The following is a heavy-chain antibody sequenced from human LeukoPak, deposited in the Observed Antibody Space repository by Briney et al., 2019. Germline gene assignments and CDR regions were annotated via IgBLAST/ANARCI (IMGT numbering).Heavy chain of an antibody. Sequence: QPGGSLRLSCAASGFTVSSNYMSWVRQAPGKGLEWVSVIYSGGSTYYADSVKGRFTISRDNSKNTLYLQMNSLRAEDTAVYYCASRYSSGWFAFNIWGQGTMVTVSS. V-gene: IGHV3-53*01. CDR3: ASRYSSGWFAFNI. J-gene: IGHJ3*02. CDR1: GFTVSSNY. D-gene: IGHD6-19*01. CDR2: IYSGGST.